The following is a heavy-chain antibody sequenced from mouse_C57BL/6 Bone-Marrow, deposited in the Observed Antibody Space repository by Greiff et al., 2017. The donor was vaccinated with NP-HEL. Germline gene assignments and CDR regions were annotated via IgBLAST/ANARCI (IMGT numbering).Heavy chain of an antibody. CDR3: AMGFYGNYEGDY. D-gene: IGHD2-1*01. CDR2: IYPRSGNT. J-gene: IGHJ2*01. Sequence: QVQLQQSGAELARPGASVKLSCKASGYTFTSYGISWVKQRTGQGLEWIGEIYPRSGNTYYNEEFKGKATLTADKSSSTAYMELRSLTSEDSAVYFCAMGFYGNYEGDYWGQGTTLTVSS. V-gene: IGHV1-81*01. CDR1: GYTFTSYG.